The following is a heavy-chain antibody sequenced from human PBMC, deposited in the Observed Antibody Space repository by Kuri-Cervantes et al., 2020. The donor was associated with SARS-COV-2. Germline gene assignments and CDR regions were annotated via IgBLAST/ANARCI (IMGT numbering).Heavy chain of an antibody. CDR1: GYSFTSYW. J-gene: IGHJ6*02. CDR2: IDPSDSYT. Sequence: KVSCKGSGYSFTSYWNSWVRQMPGKGLEWMGRIDPSDSYTNYSPSFQGHVTISADKSISTAYLQWSSLKASDTAMYYCARLRGYCSSTSCHSYYYYYGMDVWGQGTTVTVSS. D-gene: IGHD2-2*02. CDR3: ARLRGYCSSTSCHSYYYYYGMDV. V-gene: IGHV5-10-1*01.